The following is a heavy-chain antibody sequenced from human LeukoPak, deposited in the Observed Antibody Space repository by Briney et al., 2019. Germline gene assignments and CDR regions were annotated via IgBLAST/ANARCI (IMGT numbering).Heavy chain of an antibody. D-gene: IGHD3-22*01. CDR2: FGTRSTSI. CDR1: GFTFSGYS. Sequence: GGSLRLSCTASGFTFSGYSMNWIRQAPGKGLEWVSSFGTRSTSIYHAGSVKGRFAISRDNAKNSLYLQMNSLRAEDTALYYCAREVSEGFDYWGQGTLVTVSS. CDR3: AREVSEGFDY. J-gene: IGHJ4*02. V-gene: IGHV3-21*01.